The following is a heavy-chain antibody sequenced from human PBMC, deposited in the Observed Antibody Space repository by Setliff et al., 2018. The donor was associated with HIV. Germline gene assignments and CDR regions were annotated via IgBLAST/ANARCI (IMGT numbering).Heavy chain of an antibody. V-gene: IGHV3-7*01. CDR3: ARDPSTYYYDSSGSLGWGFDY. CDR2: IKQDGSKT. D-gene: IGHD3-22*01. J-gene: IGHJ4*02. Sequence: LRLSCAASGFTLSDYWMTWVRQAPGKGLEWVANIKQDGSKTFYVDSVKGRFTISRDNAENSLYLQMNSLRAEDTAVYYCARDPSTYYYDSSGSLGWGFDYWGQGTLVTGSS. CDR1: GFTLSDYW.